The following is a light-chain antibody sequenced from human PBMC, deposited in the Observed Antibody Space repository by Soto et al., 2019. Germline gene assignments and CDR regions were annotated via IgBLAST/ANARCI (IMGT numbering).Light chain of an antibody. CDR2: EGT. CDR3: CSYANTTTV. J-gene: IGLJ3*02. CDR1: SSDVGGYYF. Sequence: QSVLTQPASVSGSPGQSITISCTGVSSDVGGYYFVSWYQHHSDKAPKLMIYEGTKRPSGVSSRFSGSKSDNTASLTISGLQAEDEADYYCCSYANTTTVFGGGTKLTGL. V-gene: IGLV2-23*01.